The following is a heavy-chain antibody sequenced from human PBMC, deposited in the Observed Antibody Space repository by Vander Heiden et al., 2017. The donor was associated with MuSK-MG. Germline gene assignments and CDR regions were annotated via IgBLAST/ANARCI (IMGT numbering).Heavy chain of an antibody. V-gene: IGHV3-11*01. CDR2: ISSSGSTI. CDR3: ARDRLKWELPGYYYYGMDV. Sequence: QVQLVESGGGLVKPGGSLRLSCAASGFTFSDYYMRWIRQAPGKGLEWVSYISSSGSTIYYADSVKGRFTISRDNAKNSLYLQMNSLRAEDAAVYYCARDRLKWELPGYYYYGMDVWGQGTTVTVSS. CDR1: GFTFSDYY. D-gene: IGHD1-26*01. J-gene: IGHJ6*02.